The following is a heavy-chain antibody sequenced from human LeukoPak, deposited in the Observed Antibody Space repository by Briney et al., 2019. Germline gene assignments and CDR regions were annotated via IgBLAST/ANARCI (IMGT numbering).Heavy chain of an antibody. V-gene: IGHV3-74*01. CDR2: INTDGSST. CDR3: AKDDFETGTYYYYYYMDV. CDR1: GFIFSSYW. D-gene: IGHD1-1*01. J-gene: IGHJ6*03. Sequence: GGSLRLSCAASGFIFSSYWMHWVRHAPGKGLAWVSRINTDGSSTSYADSVKGRFTISRDNAKNTLYLQMNSLRAEDTAVYYCAKDDFETGTYYYYYYMDVWGKGTTVTISS.